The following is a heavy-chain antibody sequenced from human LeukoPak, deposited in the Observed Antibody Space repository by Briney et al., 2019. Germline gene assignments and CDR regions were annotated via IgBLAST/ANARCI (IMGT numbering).Heavy chain of an antibody. CDR3: ARDNLWFGELLSWFDP. Sequence: ASVKVSCKASGGTFSSYAISWVRQAPGQGLEWMGWINPNRGGTNYAQKFQGRVTMTRDTSISTAYMELSRLRSDDTAVYYCARDNLWFGELLSWFDPWGQGTLVTVSS. J-gene: IGHJ5*01. D-gene: IGHD3-10*01. CDR2: INPNRGGT. V-gene: IGHV1-2*02. CDR1: GGTFSSYA.